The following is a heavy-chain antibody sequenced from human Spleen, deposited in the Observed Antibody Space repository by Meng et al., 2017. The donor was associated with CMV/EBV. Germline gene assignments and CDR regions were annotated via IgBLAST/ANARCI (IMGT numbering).Heavy chain of an antibody. CDR1: EFHLKNYW. J-gene: IGHJ5*02. CDR2: INQDGTEK. V-gene: IGHV3-7*03. CDR3: ARALRPILRGEGSWFDP. D-gene: IGHD3-10*01. Sequence: GESLKISCAASEFHLKNYWMTWVRQAPGKGLEWLAHINQDGTEKYYVNSVKGRFTISRDNTKNLLNLQMNSLRAEDTAMYYCARALRPILRGEGSWFDPWGQGTLVTVSS.